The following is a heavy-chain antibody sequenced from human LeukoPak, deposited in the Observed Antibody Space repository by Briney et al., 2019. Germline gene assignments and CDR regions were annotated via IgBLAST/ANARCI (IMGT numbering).Heavy chain of an antibody. CDR1: GGSISSYY. Sequence: SEALSLTCTVSGGSISSYYWSWIRQPPGKGLEWIGYIYYSGSTNYNPSLKSRVTISVDTSKNQFSLKLSSVTAADTAVYYCARHPSGSSWFDFYFDYWGQGTLVTVSS. J-gene: IGHJ4*02. D-gene: IGHD6-13*01. CDR3: ARHPSGSSWFDFYFDY. V-gene: IGHV4-59*08. CDR2: IYYSGST.